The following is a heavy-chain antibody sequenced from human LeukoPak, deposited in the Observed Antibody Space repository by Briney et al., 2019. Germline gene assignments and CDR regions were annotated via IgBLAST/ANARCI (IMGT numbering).Heavy chain of an antibody. CDR2: IIPIFGTA. CDR3: AREGDGNNI. CDR1: GGTFSSYA. J-gene: IGHJ4*02. Sequence: AAVKVSCKASGGTFSSYAISWVRQAHGQGLEWMGGIIPIFGTANYAQKFQGRVTITTDESTSTVYMELSSLRSEDTAVYYCAREGDGNNIWGQGTLVTVSS. D-gene: IGHD5-24*01. V-gene: IGHV1-69*05.